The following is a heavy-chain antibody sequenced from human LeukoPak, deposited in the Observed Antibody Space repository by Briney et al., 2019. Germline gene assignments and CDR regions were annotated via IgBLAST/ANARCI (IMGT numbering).Heavy chain of an antibody. J-gene: IGHJ4*02. CDR3: ARPRGSSGRGDFDY. Sequence: GASVKVSCKASGYTFTTYGMSWVRQAPGQGLEWMGWINAYNGNANYAQKLQGRVTMTTDTSTSTAYMELRSLRSDDTAVYYCARPRGSSGRGDFDYWGQGTLVTVSS. D-gene: IGHD6-19*01. V-gene: IGHV1-18*01. CDR2: INAYNGNA. CDR1: GYTFTTYG.